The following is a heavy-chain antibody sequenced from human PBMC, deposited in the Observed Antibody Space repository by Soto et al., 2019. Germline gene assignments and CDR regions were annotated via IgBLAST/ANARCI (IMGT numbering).Heavy chain of an antibody. Sequence: PGESLKISCQCSGYSFTNYWIAWVRQMPGEGLEWMGIINPGDSDTRYSPSFQGQVTISVDKSISTAYLQWSSLRASDTAMFYCARRHRYCSGSSCYVVDYWGQGTLVTVSS. D-gene: IGHD2-15*01. CDR1: GYSFTNYW. J-gene: IGHJ4*02. CDR3: ARRHRYCSGSSCYVVDY. CDR2: INPGDSDT. V-gene: IGHV5-51*01.